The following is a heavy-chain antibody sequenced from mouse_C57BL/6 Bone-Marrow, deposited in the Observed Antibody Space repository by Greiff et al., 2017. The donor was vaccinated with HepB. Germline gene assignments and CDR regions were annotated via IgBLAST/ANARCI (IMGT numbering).Heavy chain of an antibody. CDR2: IWRGGST. CDR1: GFSFTSYG. J-gene: IGHJ3*01. D-gene: IGHD2-1*01. Sequence: QVQLKESGPGLVQPSQSLSITCTVSGFSFTSYGLHWVRQSPGKGLEWLGVIWRGGSTDYNAAFMSRLSITKDNSKSQVFFKMNSLQADDTAIYYCAKSYYGNYAWFAYWGQGTLVTVSA. V-gene: IGHV2-5*01. CDR3: AKSYYGNYAWFAY.